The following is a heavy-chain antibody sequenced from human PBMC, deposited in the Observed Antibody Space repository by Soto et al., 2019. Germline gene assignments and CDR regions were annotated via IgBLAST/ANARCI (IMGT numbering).Heavy chain of an antibody. Sequence: ASVKVSCKASEYTFASYAMHWVRQAPGQRLEWMGWINAGNGNTKYSQKFQGRVTITRDTSASTAYMELSSLRSEDTAVYYCARGITLPTPLDYWGQGTLVTVPQ. V-gene: IGHV1-3*01. CDR3: ARGITLPTPLDY. J-gene: IGHJ4*02. D-gene: IGHD1-20*01. CDR1: EYTFASYA. CDR2: INAGNGNT.